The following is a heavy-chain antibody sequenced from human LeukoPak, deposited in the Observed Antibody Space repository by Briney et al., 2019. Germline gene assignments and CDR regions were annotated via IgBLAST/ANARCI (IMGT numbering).Heavy chain of an antibody. CDR2: IWYDGSKK. CDR1: GFTFSTNP. D-gene: IGHD3-22*01. J-gene: IGHJ4*02. Sequence: GGSLRLSCAASGFTFSTNPMTWVRQGPGKGLEWVAVIWYDGSKKYCADSVKGRFTISRDNSKNTLYLQMNSLRAEDTAVYYCARDLRLGYYDSSFPDYWGQGTLVTVSS. V-gene: IGHV3-33*08. CDR3: ARDLRLGYYDSSFPDY.